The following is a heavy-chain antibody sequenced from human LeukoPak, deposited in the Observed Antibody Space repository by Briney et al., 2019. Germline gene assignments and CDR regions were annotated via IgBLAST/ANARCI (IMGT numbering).Heavy chain of an antibody. CDR1: GFTFSSYG. CDR2: IRYDGSNK. V-gene: IGHV3-30*02. CDR3: AKDTTYDTVQIDY. D-gene: IGHD1-1*01. J-gene: IGHJ4*02. Sequence: PGGSLRLSCAASGFTFSSYGMHWVRQAPGKGLEWVAFIRYDGSNKYYADSVKGRITISRDNSKNTLYLQMNSLRAEDTAVYYCAKDTTYDTVQIDYWGQGTLVTVSS.